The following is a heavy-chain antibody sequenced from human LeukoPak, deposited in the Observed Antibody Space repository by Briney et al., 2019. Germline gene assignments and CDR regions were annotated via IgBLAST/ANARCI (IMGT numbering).Heavy chain of an antibody. D-gene: IGHD2-15*01. CDR1: GGSFSGYY. V-gene: IGHV4-34*01. J-gene: IGHJ5*02. Sequence: SETLSLTCAVYGGSFSGYYWSLIRQPPGKGLEWIGEINHSGSTNYNPSLKSRVTISVDTSKNQFSLKLSSVTAADTAVYYCARLWLLGNWFDPWGQGTLVTVSS. CDR3: ARLWLLGNWFDP. CDR2: INHSGST.